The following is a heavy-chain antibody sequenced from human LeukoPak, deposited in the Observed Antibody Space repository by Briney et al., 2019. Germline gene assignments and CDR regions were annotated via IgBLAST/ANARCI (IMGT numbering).Heavy chain of an antibody. D-gene: IGHD4-17*01. CDR2: INAANGNT. V-gene: IGHV1-3*01. CDR3: ARGTTVTILDY. CDR1: GYTFTSYA. J-gene: IGHJ4*02. Sequence: ASVKVSCKASGYTFTSYAMHWVRQAPGQRLEWMGWINAANGNTKFSQKFQGRVTITRDTSASTAYMELSSLRSEDTAVYYCARGTTVTILDYWGQGTLVTVSS.